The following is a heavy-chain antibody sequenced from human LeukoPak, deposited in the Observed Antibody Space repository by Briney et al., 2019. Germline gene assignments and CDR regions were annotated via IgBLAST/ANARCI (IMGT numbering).Heavy chain of an antibody. CDR1: GFTFSSYA. D-gene: IGHD5-24*01. J-gene: IGHJ4*02. CDR2: ISGSGGST. V-gene: IGHV3-23*01. Sequence: TGGSLRLSCAASGFTFSSYAMSWVRQAPGKGLEWVSAISGSGGSTYYADSVKGRFTISRDNSKNTLYLQMNSLRAEDTAVYYCAKDHGRWLQIDYWGQGTLVTVSS. CDR3: AKDHGRWLQIDY.